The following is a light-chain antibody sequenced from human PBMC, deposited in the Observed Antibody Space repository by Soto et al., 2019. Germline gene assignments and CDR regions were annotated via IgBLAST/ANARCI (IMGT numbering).Light chain of an antibody. V-gene: IGKV3-15*01. Sequence: EIVMMQSPATLSVSPGERATLSCRASQNVNSNLAWFQQKTGQAPRLLIYGASTRASGIPARFSGSGSGTEFTLTISRLEHEDCAVYYCQQYDTSPPFTFGQRT. CDR1: QNVNSN. J-gene: IGKJ5*01. CDR2: GAS. CDR3: QQYDTSPPFT.